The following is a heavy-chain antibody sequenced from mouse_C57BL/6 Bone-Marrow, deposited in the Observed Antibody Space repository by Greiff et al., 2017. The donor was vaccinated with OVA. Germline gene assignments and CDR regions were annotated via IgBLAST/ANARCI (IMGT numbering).Heavy chain of an antibody. Sequence: VQLKESGPELVKPGASVKIPCKASGYTFTDYNMDWVKQSHGKSLEWIGDINPNNGGTIYNQKFKGKATLTVDKSSSTAYMELRSLTSEDTAVYYCARLGITSDGFAYWGQGTLVTVSA. CDR3: ARLGITSDGFAY. J-gene: IGHJ3*01. D-gene: IGHD2-4*01. CDR1: GYTFTDYN. CDR2: INPNNGGT. V-gene: IGHV1-18*01.